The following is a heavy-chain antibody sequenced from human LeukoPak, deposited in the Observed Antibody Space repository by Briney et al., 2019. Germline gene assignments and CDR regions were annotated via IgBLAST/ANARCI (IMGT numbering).Heavy chain of an antibody. V-gene: IGHV4-59*08. D-gene: IGHD2-2*01. CDR3: AGSYCSSTSCQTMQTLYFDY. CDR1: GGSISSYY. J-gene: IGHJ4*02. CDR2: IYYSGST. Sequence: PSETLPLTCTVSGGSISSYYWSWIRQPPGKGLEWIGYIYYSGSTNYNPSLKSRVTISVDTSKNQFSLKLSSVTAADTAVYYCAGSYCSSTSCQTMQTLYFDYWGQGTLVTVSS.